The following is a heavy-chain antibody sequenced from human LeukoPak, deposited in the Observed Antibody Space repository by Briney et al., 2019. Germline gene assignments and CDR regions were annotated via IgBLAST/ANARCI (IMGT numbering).Heavy chain of an antibody. CDR3: ARKGQNAFDI. CDR2: IYTSGST. V-gene: IGHV4-61*02. CDR1: GGSISSGSYY. J-gene: IGHJ3*02. Sequence: PSETLSLTCTVSGGSISSGSYYWSWIRQPAGKGLEWIGRIYTSGSTNYNPSLKSRVTISVDPSKNQFSLKLSSVTAADTAVYYCARKGQNAFDIWGQGTMVTVSS.